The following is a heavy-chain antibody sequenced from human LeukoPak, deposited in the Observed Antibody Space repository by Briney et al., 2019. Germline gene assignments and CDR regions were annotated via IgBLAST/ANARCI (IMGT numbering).Heavy chain of an antibody. CDR2: IYYSGSS. CDR1: GGSISSYY. V-gene: IGHV4-59*08. CDR3: ARHKDGYNYPFDY. Sequence: SETLSLTCTVSGGSISSYYWSWIRQPPGKGLEWIGYIYYSGSSSYNPSLKSRLTISVDTSKNQFSLKLSSVTAADTAVYYCARHKDGYNYPFDYWGQGTLVTVSS. J-gene: IGHJ4*02. D-gene: IGHD5-24*01.